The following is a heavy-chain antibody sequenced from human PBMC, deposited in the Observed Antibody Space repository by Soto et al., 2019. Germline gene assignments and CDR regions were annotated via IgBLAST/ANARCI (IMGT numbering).Heavy chain of an antibody. CDR3: AKDPRQYPGIYYYSYGVDV. V-gene: IGHV3-30*18. CDR1: GITFSSYG. CDR2: ISYDGSNK. J-gene: IGHJ6*02. Sequence: QVQLVESGGGVVQPGRSLRLSCGASGITFSSYGMHWVRQAPGKGLEWVAVISYDGSNKYYADSVKGRFTISRDNSKNTLYLHMNSLRAEDTAVYYCAKDPRQYPGIYYYSYGVDVWGQGTTVTVSS. D-gene: IGHD4-4*01.